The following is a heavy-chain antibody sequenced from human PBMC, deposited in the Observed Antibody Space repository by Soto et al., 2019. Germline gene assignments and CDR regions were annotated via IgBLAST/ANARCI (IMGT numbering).Heavy chain of an antibody. D-gene: IGHD2-8*01. CDR1: GYTFTSYG. J-gene: IGHJ4*02. V-gene: IGHV1-18*01. Sequence: ASVKVSCKASGYTFTSYGISWVRQAPGQGLEWMGWISAYNGNTNYAQKPQGRVTMTTDTSTSTAYMELRSLRSDDTAVYYCARYDGCTNGVCYDEFDYWGQGTLVTVSS. CDR3: ARYDGCTNGVCYDEFDY. CDR2: ISAYNGNT.